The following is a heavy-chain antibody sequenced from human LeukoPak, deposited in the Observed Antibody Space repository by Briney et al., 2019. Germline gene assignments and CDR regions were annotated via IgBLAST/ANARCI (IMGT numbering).Heavy chain of an antibody. CDR3: ARVSSRAFDV. CDR1: GDSVSSYDAT. CDR2: TYYRSKWGN. J-gene: IGHJ3*01. Sequence: SQPLSLTCGISGDSVSSYDATWNWVRQSPSRGLEWLGRTYYRSKWGNDYAVSVKSRITINPDTSKNQFSLHLNSVTPEDTAVYYCARVSSRAFDVWGQGTMVTVST. D-gene: IGHD6-6*01. V-gene: IGHV6-1*01.